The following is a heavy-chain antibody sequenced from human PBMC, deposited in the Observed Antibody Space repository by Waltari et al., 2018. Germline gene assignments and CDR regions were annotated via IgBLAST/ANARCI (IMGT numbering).Heavy chain of an antibody. CDR2: IYHSGRT. Sequence: QVQLQESGPGLVKPSETLSLTCAVSGYSISSGYYWGWIRQPPGKGLEWIGSIYHSGRTYYNPSLKSRVTISVDTSKNQFSLKRSSVTAADTAVYYCARGRITIFGVVIMGSSGFDYWGQGTLVTVSS. CDR1: GYSISSGYY. V-gene: IGHV4-38-2*01. CDR3: ARGRITIFGVVIMGSSGFDY. J-gene: IGHJ4*02. D-gene: IGHD3-3*01.